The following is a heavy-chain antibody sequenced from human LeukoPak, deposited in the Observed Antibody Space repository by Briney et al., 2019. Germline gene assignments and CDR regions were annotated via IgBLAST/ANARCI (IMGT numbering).Heavy chain of an antibody. CDR2: ISGSGGST. J-gene: IGHJ6*02. D-gene: IGHD2-2*01. V-gene: IGHV3-23*01. CDR3: AKGLDIVVPYYAMDV. Sequence: GGSLRLACAASGFAFSSYAMSWVRQAPGKGLEWVSAISGSGGSTYYADSVKGRFTISRDNSKNTLYLQMNSLRAEDTAVYYCAKGLDIVVPYYAMDVWGQGTTVTVSS. CDR1: GFAFSSYA.